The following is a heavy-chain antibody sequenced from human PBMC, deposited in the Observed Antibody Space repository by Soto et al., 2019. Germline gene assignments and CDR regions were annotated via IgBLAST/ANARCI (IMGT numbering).Heavy chain of an antibody. J-gene: IGHJ4*02. CDR3: ARDRLHDYGDYNLFDY. Sequence: VKVSCKASGYTFTSYGISWVRQAPGQGLEWMGWISAYNGNTNYAQKLQGRVTMTTDTSTSTAYMELRSLRSDDTAVYYCARDRLHDYGDYNLFDYWGQGTLVTVSS. D-gene: IGHD4-17*01. CDR2: ISAYNGNT. CDR1: GYTFTSYG. V-gene: IGHV1-18*01.